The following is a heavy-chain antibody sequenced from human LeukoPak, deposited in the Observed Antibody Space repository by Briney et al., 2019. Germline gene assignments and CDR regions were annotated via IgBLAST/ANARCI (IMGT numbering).Heavy chain of an antibody. J-gene: IGHJ4*02. Sequence: GGSLRLSCAASGFTFSNAWMSWVRQAPGKGLEWVGRIKSKTDGGTTDYAAPVKGRFTISRDDSKNTLYLQMNSLKTEDTAVYYCTTERDIVVVPAEYYYFDYWGQGTLVTVSS. CDR3: TTERDIVVVPAEYYYFDY. CDR2: IKSKTDGGTT. D-gene: IGHD2-2*01. CDR1: GFTFSNAW. V-gene: IGHV3-15*01.